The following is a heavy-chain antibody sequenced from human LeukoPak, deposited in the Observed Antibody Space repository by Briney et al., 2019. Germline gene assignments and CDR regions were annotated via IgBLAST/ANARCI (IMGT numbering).Heavy chain of an antibody. D-gene: IGHD3-3*01. CDR1: GFTFSSYG. V-gene: IGHV3-30*18. Sequence: QPGRSLRLSCAASGFTFSSYGIHRVRQAPGKGLEWVAVISYDGSNKYYADSVKGRFTISRDNSKNTLYLQMNSLRAEDTAVYYCAKQGPEAFVRSLFDYWGQGTLVTVSS. CDR3: AKQGPEAFVRSLFDY. J-gene: IGHJ4*02. CDR2: ISYDGSNK.